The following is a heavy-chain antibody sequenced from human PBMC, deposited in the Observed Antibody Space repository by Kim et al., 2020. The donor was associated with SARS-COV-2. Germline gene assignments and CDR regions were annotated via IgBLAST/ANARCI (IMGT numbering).Heavy chain of an antibody. J-gene: IGHJ4*02. D-gene: IGHD6-6*01. V-gene: IGHV3-30*15. CDR3: ARPVRKAARPIDC. Sequence: YADSVEGRFTNARDNSKNMLYLQMSTLRAEDTSVYYCARPVRKAARPIDCWGQGTLVTVSS.